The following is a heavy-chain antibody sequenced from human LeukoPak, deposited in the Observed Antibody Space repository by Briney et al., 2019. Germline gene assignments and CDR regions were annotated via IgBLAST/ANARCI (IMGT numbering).Heavy chain of an antibody. CDR2: ISYDGSNK. CDR3: ARDRGWDMIVVVLPDY. CDR1: GFTFSSYA. J-gene: IGHJ4*02. D-gene: IGHD3-22*01. V-gene: IGHV3-30-3*01. Sequence: GGSLRLSCAASGFTFSSYAMHWVRQAPGKGLEWVAVISYDGSNKYYADSVKGRFTISRDNSKNTLYLQMNSLRAEDTAVYYCARDRGWDMIVVVLPDYWGQGTLVTVSS.